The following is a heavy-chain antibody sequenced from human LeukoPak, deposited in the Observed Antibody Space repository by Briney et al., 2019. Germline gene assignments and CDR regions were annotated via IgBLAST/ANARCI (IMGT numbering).Heavy chain of an antibody. J-gene: IGHJ6*02. Sequence: SETLSLTCAAYGGSFSGYYWSWIRQPPGKGLEWIGEINHSGSTNYNPSLKSRVTISVDTSKNQFSLKLSSVTAADTAVYYCARGRITIFGVARYGMDVWGQGTTVTVSS. D-gene: IGHD3-3*01. CDR3: ARGRITIFGVARYGMDV. CDR1: GGSFSGYY. CDR2: INHSGST. V-gene: IGHV4-34*01.